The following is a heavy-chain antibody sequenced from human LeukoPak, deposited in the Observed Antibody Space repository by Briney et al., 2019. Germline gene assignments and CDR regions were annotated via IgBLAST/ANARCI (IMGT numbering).Heavy chain of an antibody. CDR1: GFTFSSFW. CDR3: TSGTSAGYFDY. D-gene: IGHD2-2*01. CDR2: INTDGSSP. V-gene: IGHV3-74*01. J-gene: IGHJ4*02. Sequence: GGSLRLSCAASGFTFSSFWMHWVRQAPGKGLVWVSRINTDGSSPTYADSVKGRFTISRDNAKNTVYLQMNSLRAEDTAVYYCTSGTSAGYFDYWGQGTLVTVSS.